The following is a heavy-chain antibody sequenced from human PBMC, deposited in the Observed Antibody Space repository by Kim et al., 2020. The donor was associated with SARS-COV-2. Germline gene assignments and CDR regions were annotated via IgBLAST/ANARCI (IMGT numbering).Heavy chain of an antibody. D-gene: IGHD2-15*01. CDR3: ARQEIGYCSGGSCYSPFDP. Sequence: SETLSLTCTVSGGSISSSSYYWGWIRQPPGKGLEWIGSIYYSGSTYYNPSLKSRVTISVDTSKNQFSLKLSSVTAADTAVYYCARQEIGYCSGGSCYSPFDPWGQGTLVTVSS. J-gene: IGHJ5*02. CDR1: GGSISSSSYY. V-gene: IGHV4-39*01. CDR2: IYYSGST.